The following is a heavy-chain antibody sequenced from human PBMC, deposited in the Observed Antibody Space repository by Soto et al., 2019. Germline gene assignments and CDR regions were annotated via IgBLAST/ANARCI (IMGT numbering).Heavy chain of an antibody. Sequence: ASVEVSCKASGGTFNSYAISWVRQAPGEGLEWMGGIIPIFGTANYAQKFQGRVTITADESTSTAYMELSSLRSEDTAVYYCARSEVYSSGWYNWFDPWGQGTLVTVSS. CDR1: GGTFNSYA. V-gene: IGHV1-69*13. CDR2: IIPIFGTA. J-gene: IGHJ5*02. D-gene: IGHD6-19*01. CDR3: ARSEVYSSGWYNWFDP.